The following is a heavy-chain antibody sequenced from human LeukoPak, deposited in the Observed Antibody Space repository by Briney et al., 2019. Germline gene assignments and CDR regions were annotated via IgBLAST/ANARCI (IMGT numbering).Heavy chain of an antibody. J-gene: IGHJ4*02. CDR3: ASHYGSGSFYSPFDY. D-gene: IGHD3-10*01. V-gene: IGHV4-59*01. CDR2: IYYSGGT. CDR1: GGSISSYY. Sequence: SETLSLTCTVSGGSISSYYWSWIRQPPGKGLEWIGYIYYSGGTNYNPSLKSRVTTSVDTSKNQFSLKLNSVTAADTAVYYCASHYGSGSFYSPFDYWGQGTLVTVSS.